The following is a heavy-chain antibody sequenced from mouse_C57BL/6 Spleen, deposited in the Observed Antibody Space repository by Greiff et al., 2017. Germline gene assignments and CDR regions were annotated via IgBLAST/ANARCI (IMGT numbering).Heavy chain of an antibody. Sequence: EVQVVESEGGLVQPGSSMKLSCTASGFTFSDYYMAWVRQVPEKGLEWVANINYDGSSTYYLDSLKSRFIISRDNAKNILYLQMSSLKSEDTATYYCARVGLRGYFDVWGTGTTVTVSS. J-gene: IGHJ1*03. CDR2: INYDGSST. CDR3: ARVGLRGYFDV. V-gene: IGHV5-16*01. D-gene: IGHD2-4*01. CDR1: GFTFSDYY.